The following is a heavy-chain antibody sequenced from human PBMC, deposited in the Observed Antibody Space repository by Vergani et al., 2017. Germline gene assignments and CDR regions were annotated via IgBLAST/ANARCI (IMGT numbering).Heavy chain of an antibody. CDR3: AKDGYCSSTSCYINWFDP. J-gene: IGHJ5*02. V-gene: IGHV3-23*01. CDR2: ISGSGGST. Sequence: EVQLLESGGGLVQPGGSLRLSCAASGFTFSSYAMSWVRQAPGEGLEWVSAISGSGGSTYYADSVKGRFTISRDNSKNTLYLQMNSLRAEDTAVYYCAKDGYCSSTSCYINWFDPWGQGTLVTVSS. D-gene: IGHD2-2*02. CDR1: GFTFSSYA.